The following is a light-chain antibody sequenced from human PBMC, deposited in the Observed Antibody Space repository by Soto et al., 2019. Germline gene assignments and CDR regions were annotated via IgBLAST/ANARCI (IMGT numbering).Light chain of an antibody. J-gene: IGKJ1*01. V-gene: IGKV3-11*01. CDR3: QQRANWWT. CDR1: QSVSSH. Sequence: EIVVTQSPATLSLSTGERATLSCRASQSVSSHLAWYQQKPGQAPRLLIYDASNRATGIPARFSGSGSGTDFTLTISSLEPEDFAVYYCQQRANWWTFGQGTKVEVK. CDR2: DAS.